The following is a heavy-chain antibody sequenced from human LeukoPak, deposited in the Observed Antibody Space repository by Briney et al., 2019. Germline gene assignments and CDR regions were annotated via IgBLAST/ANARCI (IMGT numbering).Heavy chain of an antibody. CDR1: GFTFSSYS. CDR2: ISSSSSYI. J-gene: IGHJ6*02. V-gene: IGHV3-21*01. D-gene: IGHD5/OR15-5a*01. CDR3: ARELSVFHYYGMDV. Sequence: GGSLRLSCAASGFTFSSYSMNWVRQAPGKGLEWVSSISSSSSYIYYADSVKGRFTISRDNAENSLYLQMNSLRAEDTAVYYCARELSVFHYYGMDVWGQGTTVTVSS.